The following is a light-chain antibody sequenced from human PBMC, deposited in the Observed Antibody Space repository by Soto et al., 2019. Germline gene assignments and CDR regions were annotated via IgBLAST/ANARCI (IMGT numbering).Light chain of an antibody. CDR1: SSDVGAYNF. CDR3: TSYTSISTYV. Sequence: QSVLTQPASVSGSPGQSISISCTGTSSDVGAYNFVSWYQQHPDKAPKLVIFDVNNRPSGVSNRFSGSKSGNTASLTISGLRADDEADYYRTSYTSISTYVFGTGTKVTVL. V-gene: IGLV2-14*01. CDR2: DVN. J-gene: IGLJ1*01.